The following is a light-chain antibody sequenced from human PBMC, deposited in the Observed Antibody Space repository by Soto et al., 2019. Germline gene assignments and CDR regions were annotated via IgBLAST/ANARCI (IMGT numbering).Light chain of an antibody. CDR2: EVS. CDR3: CSFTSITTYV. CDR1: SSDVGAYNY. V-gene: IGLV2-14*01. Sequence: QSVLTQPASVSGSLGQSTTISCTVTSSDVGAYNYVSWYQQQPGKAPKLMISEVSNRPSGVSNRFSGSKSGNTASLIISGLQAEDEADYYCCSFTSITTYVFGTGTKVTVL. J-gene: IGLJ1*01.